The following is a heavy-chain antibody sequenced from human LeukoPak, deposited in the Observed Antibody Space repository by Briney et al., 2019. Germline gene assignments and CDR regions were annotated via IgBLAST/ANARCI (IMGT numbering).Heavy chain of an antibody. J-gene: IGHJ4*02. CDR2: IYYSGST. CDR1: GGSISSYY. V-gene: IGHV4-59*01. CDR3: ARSINFDY. D-gene: IGHD6-6*01. Sequence: KPSETLSLTCTVSGGSISSYYWSWIRQPPGKGLEWIGYIYYSGSTNYNPSLKSRVTISVDTSKNQFSLKLSSVTAADTAVYYCARSINFDYWGQGTLVTVSS.